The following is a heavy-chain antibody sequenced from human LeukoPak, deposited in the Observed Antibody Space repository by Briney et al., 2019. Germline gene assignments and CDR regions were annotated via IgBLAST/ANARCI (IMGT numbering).Heavy chain of an antibody. Sequence: GGSLRLSCAASGFTFSSYAMNWVRQAPGKGLEWVSAISGSGGSTYYADSVKGRFTISRDNSKNTLYLQMNSLRAEDTAVYYCARGPYNWNYINFDYWGQGTLVTVSS. CDR3: ARGPYNWNYINFDY. CDR2: ISGSGGST. CDR1: GFTFSSYA. V-gene: IGHV3-23*01. D-gene: IGHD1-7*01. J-gene: IGHJ4*02.